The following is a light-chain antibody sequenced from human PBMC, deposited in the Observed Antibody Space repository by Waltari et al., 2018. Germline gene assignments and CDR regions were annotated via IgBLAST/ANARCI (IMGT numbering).Light chain of an antibody. CDR3: QQYNNWPPKIT. CDR1: PSVGNR. CDR2: GAS. Sequence: EIVMTQSPATLSMSPGARATLSCRASPSVGNRLAWYQQKPGQSPRLLIYGASTRATGIPARFSGSGSGTEFTLTISSLQSEDFALYYCQQYNNWPPKITFGQGTRLEIK. V-gene: IGKV3-15*01. J-gene: IGKJ5*01.